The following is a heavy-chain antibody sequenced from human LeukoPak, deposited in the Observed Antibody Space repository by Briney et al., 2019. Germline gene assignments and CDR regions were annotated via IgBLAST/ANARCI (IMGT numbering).Heavy chain of an antibody. CDR3: ARANGVVTGFDY. D-gene: IGHD3-3*01. J-gene: IGHJ4*02. CDR1: GGXISSXX. CDR2: IYYSGST. V-gene: IGHV4-59*01. Sequence: VSGGXISSXXXXXIXQPXXXXXEWIGYIYYSGSTNYNPSLKSRVTISVDTSKNQFSLKLSSVTAADTAVYYCARANGVVTGFDYWGQGTLVTVSS.